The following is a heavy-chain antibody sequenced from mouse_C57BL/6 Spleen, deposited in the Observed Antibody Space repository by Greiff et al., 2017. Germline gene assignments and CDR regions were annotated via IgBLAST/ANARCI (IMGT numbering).Heavy chain of an antibody. CDR1: GYAFTNYL. Sequence: QVQLQQSGAELVRPGTSVKVSCKASGYAFTNYLIEWVKQRPGQGLEWIGEINPGSGGTNYNEKFKGKATLTVDKSSSTAYMQLSSLTSEDSAVYSGARHSGGYYSYYAVGDWGTGTSVT. CDR2: INPGSGGT. V-gene: IGHV1-54*01. CDR3: ARHSGGYYSYYAVGD. D-gene: IGHD2-3*01. J-gene: IGHJ4*01.